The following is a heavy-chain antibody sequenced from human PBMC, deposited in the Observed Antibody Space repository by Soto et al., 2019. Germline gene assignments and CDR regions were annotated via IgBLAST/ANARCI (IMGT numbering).Heavy chain of an antibody. D-gene: IGHD5-12*01. Sequence: ASVKVSCKASGNTFTSYAMHWVRQAPGQRLEWMGWINAGNGNTKYSQKFQGRVTITRDTSASTAYMELSSLRSEDTAIYYCAVGSVDIVPTGMKPFDPWGQGTLVTVSS. CDR3: AVGSVDIVPTGMKPFDP. V-gene: IGHV1-3*01. CDR1: GNTFTSYA. CDR2: INAGNGNT. J-gene: IGHJ5*02.